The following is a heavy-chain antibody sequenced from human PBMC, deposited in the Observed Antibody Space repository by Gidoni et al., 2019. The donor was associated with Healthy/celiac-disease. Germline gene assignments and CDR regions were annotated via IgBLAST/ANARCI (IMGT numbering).Heavy chain of an antibody. Sequence: QVQLVESGGGVVQPGRSRRRSCAPSGFTFSRDGMHWVRQTPGKGLQWVAVIWYDGSNKYYADSVKGRFTISRDNSKNTLYLQMNSLRAEDTAVYYCARGRADSGWYYFDYWGQGTLVTVSS. V-gene: IGHV3-33*01. J-gene: IGHJ4*02. CDR2: IWYDGSNK. CDR3: ARGRADSGWYYFDY. D-gene: IGHD6-19*01. CDR1: GFTFSRDG.